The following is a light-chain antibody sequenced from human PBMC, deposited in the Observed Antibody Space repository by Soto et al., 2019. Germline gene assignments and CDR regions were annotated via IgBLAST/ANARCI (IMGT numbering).Light chain of an antibody. CDR1: SSDVGTFDF. J-gene: IGLJ3*02. Sequence: QLVLTQPASVSGSPGQSITISCAGSSSDVGTFDFVSWYQQHPGKAPKVIIYEVNKRPSGVSNRFSASKSGNTASLTISGLQPADEADYFCCSYAGYSKWVFGGGTKVTVL. V-gene: IGLV2-23*02. CDR2: EVN. CDR3: CSYAGYSKWV.